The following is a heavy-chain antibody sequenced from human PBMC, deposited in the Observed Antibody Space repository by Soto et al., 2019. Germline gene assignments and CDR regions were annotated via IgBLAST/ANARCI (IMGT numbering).Heavy chain of an antibody. CDR3: ARAYCSGGSCWAWSNWFDP. D-gene: IGHD2-15*01. Sequence: SETLSLTCTVSGGSISSGDYYWSWIRQPPGKGLEWIGYIYYSGSTYYNPSLKSRVTISVDTSKNQFSLKLSSVTAADTAVYYCARAYCSGGSCWAWSNWFDPWGQGTLVTVSS. V-gene: IGHV4-30-4*01. J-gene: IGHJ5*02. CDR1: GGSISSGDYY. CDR2: IYYSGST.